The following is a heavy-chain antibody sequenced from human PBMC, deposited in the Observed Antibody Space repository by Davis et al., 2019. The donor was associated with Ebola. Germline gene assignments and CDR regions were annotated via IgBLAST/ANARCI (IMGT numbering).Heavy chain of an antibody. CDR3: ARFRSRNYYYYGMDV. CDR1: GYSFTSYW. Sequence: GESLKISCKGSGYSFTSYWIGWVRQMPGKGLEWMGIIYPGDSDTSYSPSFQGQVTISADKSISTAYLQWSSLKASDTAMYYCARFRSRNYYYYGMDVWGQGTTVIVSS. CDR2: IYPGDSDT. V-gene: IGHV5-51*01. D-gene: IGHD1-14*01. J-gene: IGHJ6*02.